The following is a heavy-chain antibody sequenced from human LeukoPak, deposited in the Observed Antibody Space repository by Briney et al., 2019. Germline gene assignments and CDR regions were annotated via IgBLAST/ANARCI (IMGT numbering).Heavy chain of an antibody. Sequence: PGGSLRLSCAASGFTFSSYSMNWVRQAPGKGLEWVSSISSSSSYIYYADSVKGRFTISRDNAKNSLYLQMNSLRAEDTAVYYCAKDRGHYYGSGSYYGYFDYWGQGTLVTVSS. CDR3: AKDRGHYYGSGSYYGYFDY. J-gene: IGHJ4*02. V-gene: IGHV3-21*01. D-gene: IGHD3-10*01. CDR2: ISSSSSYI. CDR1: GFTFSSYS.